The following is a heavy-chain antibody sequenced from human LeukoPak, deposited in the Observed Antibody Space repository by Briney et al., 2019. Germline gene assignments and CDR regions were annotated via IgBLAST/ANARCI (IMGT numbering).Heavy chain of an antibody. J-gene: IGHJ6*02. V-gene: IGHV1-46*01. CDR2: INPSGGST. D-gene: IGHD3-9*01. Sequence: ASVKVSCKASGYTFTSDYMHWVRQAPGQGLEWMGIINPSGGSTSYAQKFQGRVTMTRDTSTSTVYMELSSLRSEDTAVYYCARDRVDILTAYYYYGMDVWGQGTTVTVSS. CDR1: GYTFTSDY. CDR3: ARDRVDILTAYYYYGMDV.